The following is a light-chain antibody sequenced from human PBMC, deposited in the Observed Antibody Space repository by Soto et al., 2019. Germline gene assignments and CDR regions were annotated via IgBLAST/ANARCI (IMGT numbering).Light chain of an antibody. J-gene: IGLJ2*01. Sequence: QSVLTQPPSVSGAPGPRVTISCTGSSSNIGSGYDVHWYQQLPGTAPKLLIYGNSNRPSGVPDRFSGSKSGTSASLAITGLQAEDEADYYCQSYDSSLTLHVVFGGGTKLTVL. CDR1: SSNIGSGYD. CDR2: GNS. V-gene: IGLV1-40*01. CDR3: QSYDSSLTLHVV.